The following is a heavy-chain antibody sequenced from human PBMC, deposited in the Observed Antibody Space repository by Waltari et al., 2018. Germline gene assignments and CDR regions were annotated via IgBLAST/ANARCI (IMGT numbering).Heavy chain of an antibody. J-gene: IGHJ6*03. CDR3: ARAVRCSGGSCESHYMDV. V-gene: IGHV4-38-2*01. Sequence: QVQLQESGPGLVKPSETLSLTCAVYGYSISSGYYWVGIRQPPGKGLEWIGSLHHSGSTDYNPSLRSRVTISVDTSKNQFSLKLSSVTAADTAVHYCARAVRCSGGSCESHYMDVWGKGTTVTVSS. CDR2: LHHSGST. D-gene: IGHD2-15*01. CDR1: GYSISSGYY.